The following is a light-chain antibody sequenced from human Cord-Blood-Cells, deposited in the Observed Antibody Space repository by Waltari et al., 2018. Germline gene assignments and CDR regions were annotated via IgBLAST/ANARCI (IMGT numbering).Light chain of an antibody. J-gene: IGKJ2*01. Sequence: DIQMTQPPSSLSASVGDRVTITCRASQGISNSLAWYQQKPGKAPKLLLYAASRLESGGPSRFSGSGSGTDYTLTISSLQPEDFATYYCQQYYSTPYTFGQGTKLEIK. V-gene: IGKV1-NL1*01. CDR2: AAS. CDR1: QGISNS. CDR3: QQYYSTPYT.